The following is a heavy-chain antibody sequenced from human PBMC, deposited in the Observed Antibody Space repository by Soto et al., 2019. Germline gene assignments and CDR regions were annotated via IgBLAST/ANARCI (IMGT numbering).Heavy chain of an antibody. CDR3: AAVNWNYEEAYDY. J-gene: IGHJ4*02. CDR1: GFTFTSPA. Sequence: ASVKVSCKASGFTFTSPAVQWVRQARGQRLEWIGWIVVGSGNTNYAQKFQERVTITRDMSTSTAYMELSSLRSEDTAVYYCAAVNWNYEEAYDYWGQGTLVTVSS. V-gene: IGHV1-58*01. CDR2: IVVGSGNT. D-gene: IGHD1-7*01.